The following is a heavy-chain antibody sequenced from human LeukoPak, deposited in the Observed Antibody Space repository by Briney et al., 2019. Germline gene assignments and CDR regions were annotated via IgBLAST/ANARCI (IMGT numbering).Heavy chain of an antibody. Sequence: GGSLRLSCAASGFIFNNYGMHWVRQAPGKGLEWVAFTWYDDSNKYYADSVKGRFTISRDNSKNTLYLQMNSLRAEDTALYYCARTNTLVRGVIIEPLDYRGQGTLVTVSS. CDR2: TWYDDSNK. V-gene: IGHV3-33*01. CDR3: ARTNTLVRGVIIEPLDY. D-gene: IGHD3-10*01. J-gene: IGHJ4*02. CDR1: GFIFNNYG.